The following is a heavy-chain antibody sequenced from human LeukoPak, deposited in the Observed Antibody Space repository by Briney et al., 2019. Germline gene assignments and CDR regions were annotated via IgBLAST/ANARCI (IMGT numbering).Heavy chain of an antibody. J-gene: IGHJ5*02. V-gene: IGHV1-2*02. Sequence: ASVXVSCKASGYTFTYYYIHWMRQAPGQGLEWMGWINPDSGDTSYSQKFQSRITMTRDTSISTVYVELSRLRSDDTAVYYCARSDSYTWFDPWGQGTLVTVSS. CDR1: GYTFTYYY. CDR2: INPDSGDT. D-gene: IGHD2-15*01. CDR3: ARSDSYTWFDP.